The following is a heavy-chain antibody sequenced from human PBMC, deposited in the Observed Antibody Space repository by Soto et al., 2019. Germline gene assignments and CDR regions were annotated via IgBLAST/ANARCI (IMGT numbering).Heavy chain of an antibody. Sequence: GESLKISCKASGYIIKNYWIGWVRQMPGQGLEWMGIIFPDDSDTRYSPSFQGHVTISVDKSISTAYVQWSSLKVSDSAIYYCFRGGVTSRTFDYWGQGTLVTV. CDR2: IFPDDSDT. CDR3: FRGGVTSRTFDY. D-gene: IGHD3-16*01. V-gene: IGHV5-51*01. CDR1: GYIIKNYW. J-gene: IGHJ4*02.